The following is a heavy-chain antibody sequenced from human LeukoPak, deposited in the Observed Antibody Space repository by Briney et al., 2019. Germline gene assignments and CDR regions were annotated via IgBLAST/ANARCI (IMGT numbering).Heavy chain of an antibody. CDR2: IYYSGRA. D-gene: IGHD3-10*01. CDR3: ARSELLWFGGVNSGFDY. J-gene: IGHJ4*02. Sequence: SETLSLTCTVSGGSISNYYWTWIRQPPGKGLEWIGYIYYSGRASYNPSLTSRVTISIDTSRTQFSLKLSPVTAADTAVYYCARSELLWFGGVNSGFDYWGQGTLVTVSS. CDR1: GGSISNYY. V-gene: IGHV4-59*01.